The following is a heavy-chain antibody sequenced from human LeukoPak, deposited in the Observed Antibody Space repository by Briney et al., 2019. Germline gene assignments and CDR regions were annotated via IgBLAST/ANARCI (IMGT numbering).Heavy chain of an antibody. CDR2: TYYGSKWNY. J-gene: IGHJ4*02. V-gene: IGHV6-1*01. D-gene: IGHD4/OR15-4a*01. CDR3: AREYINVLDY. Sequence: SQTLSLTCAISGDSVSSNSVAWHWIRHSPSRGLEWLGRTYYGSKWNYNYAVSVKSRITIDPDTSKNQFSLHLNSVTPKDTAVYFCAREYINVLDYWGQGTLVTVSS. CDR1: GDSVSSNSVA.